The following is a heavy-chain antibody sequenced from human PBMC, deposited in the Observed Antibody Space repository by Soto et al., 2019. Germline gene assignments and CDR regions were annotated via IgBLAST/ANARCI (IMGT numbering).Heavy chain of an antibody. Sequence: ASVKVSCKSSGYPFTHYGITWVRQAPGQGLEWMGWISPFNGNTNYGQTLQGRVTLTTDTSTSTVYMELRSLRSDDTAVYYCARDQSFGRSYYYGIGFWGQGTRVTGSS. D-gene: IGHD3-10*01. CDR2: ISPFNGNT. V-gene: IGHV1-18*01. CDR1: GYPFTHYG. J-gene: IGHJ6*01. CDR3: ARDQSFGRSYYYGIGF.